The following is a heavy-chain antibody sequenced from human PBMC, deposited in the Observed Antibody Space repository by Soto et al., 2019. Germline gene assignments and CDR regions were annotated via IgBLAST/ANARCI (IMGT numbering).Heavy chain of an antibody. D-gene: IGHD6-19*01. Sequence: GGSLRLSCAASGFTFSSYAMSWVRQAPGKGLEWVSAISGSGGSTYYADSVKGRFTISRDNSKNTLYLQMNSLRAEDTAVYYCATSQISGWYPQDAFDIWGQGTMVTVSS. CDR2: ISGSGGST. CDR1: GFTFSSYA. V-gene: IGHV3-23*01. J-gene: IGHJ3*02. CDR3: ATSQISGWYPQDAFDI.